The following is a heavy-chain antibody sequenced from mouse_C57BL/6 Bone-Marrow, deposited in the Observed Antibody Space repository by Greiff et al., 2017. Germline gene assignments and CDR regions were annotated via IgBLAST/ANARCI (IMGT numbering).Heavy chain of an antibody. CDR3: ASLNYYSSSLYYFDY. CDR1: GFTFSDYY. Sequence: EVKLMESGGGLVQPGGSLKLSCAASGFTFSDYYMYWVRQTPDKRLEWVAYISNGGGSTYYPDTVKGRFTISRDNAKNTLYLQMSRLKSEDTAMYYCASLNYYSSSLYYFDYWGQGTTLTVSS. J-gene: IGHJ2*01. CDR2: ISNGGGST. D-gene: IGHD1-1*01. V-gene: IGHV5-12*01.